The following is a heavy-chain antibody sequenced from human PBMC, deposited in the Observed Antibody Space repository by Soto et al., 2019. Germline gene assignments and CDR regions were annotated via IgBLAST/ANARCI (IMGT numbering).Heavy chain of an antibody. CDR1: GYTFTSYG. Sequence: QVQLVQSGAEVKKPGASVKVSCKASGYTFTSYGISWVRQAPGQGLEWMGWISAYNGNTNYAQKLQGRVTMTTDTSTSTAYMELRSLRSDDTAVYYCARVNPHYDISEDAFDIWGQGSMVTVSS. CDR3: ARVNPHYDISEDAFDI. D-gene: IGHD3-9*01. J-gene: IGHJ3*02. CDR2: ISAYNGNT. V-gene: IGHV1-18*01.